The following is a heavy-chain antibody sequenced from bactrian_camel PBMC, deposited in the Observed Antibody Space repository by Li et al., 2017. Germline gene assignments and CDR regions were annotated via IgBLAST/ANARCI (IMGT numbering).Heavy chain of an antibody. D-gene: IGHD2*01. V-gene: IGHV3S26*01. J-gene: IGHJ4*01. Sequence: VQLVESGGGSVQVGGSLRLSCVASVDAIGRYCMDWFRQAPGKEREGVANLDNGDGSTKYADPVKGRFTISKDNAKNTLYLQMVNLKPEDTAMYFCTARSVPRQYCGDDYLREGGHENDDWGQGTQVTVS. CDR2: LDNGDGST. CDR3: TARSVPRQYCGDDYLREGGHENDD. CDR1: VDAIGRYC.